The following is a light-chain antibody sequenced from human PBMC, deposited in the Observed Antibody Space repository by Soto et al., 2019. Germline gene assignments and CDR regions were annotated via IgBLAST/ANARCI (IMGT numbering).Light chain of an antibody. CDR1: SSDVGGYNY. V-gene: IGLV2-14*01. CDR3: SSYTSRSTYV. CDR2: EVS. J-gene: IGLJ1*01. Sequence: QSVLTQPASVSGSPGQSITISCTGTSSDVGGYNYVSWYQQHPGKAPKLMIYEVSNRPSGVSNRFSGSKSGNTASLTISGLQAEAEPDYYCSSYTSRSTYVFGTGTKVTVL.